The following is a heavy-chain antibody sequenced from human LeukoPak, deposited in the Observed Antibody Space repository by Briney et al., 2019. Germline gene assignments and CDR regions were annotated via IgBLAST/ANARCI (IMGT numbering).Heavy chain of an antibody. V-gene: IGHV3-33*06. CDR3: AKGAYSSGWYALGGY. CDR2: IWYDGSNK. Sequence: GRSLRLSCAASGFTFSSYGMHWVRQAPGKGLEWVAVIWYDGSNKYYADSVKGRFTISRDNSKNTLYLQMNSLRAEDTAVYYCAKGAYSSGWYALGGYWGQGTLVTVSS. CDR1: GFTFSSYG. J-gene: IGHJ4*02. D-gene: IGHD6-19*01.